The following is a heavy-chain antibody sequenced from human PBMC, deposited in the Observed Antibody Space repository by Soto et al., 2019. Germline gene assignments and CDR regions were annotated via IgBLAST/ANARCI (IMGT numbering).Heavy chain of an antibody. Sequence: SVKVSCKAAGYSFTAYYMHWVRQAPGQGLEWMGWINPNSAGTIYAQKFQGRVTMTRDSSVSTAYMELSRLRSDDTAVYYCARSYQLVQKFDYWGQGTLVTVSS. CDR3: ARSYQLVQKFDY. D-gene: IGHD2-2*01. J-gene: IGHJ4*02. V-gene: IGHV1-2*02. CDR2: INPNSAGT. CDR1: GYSFTAYY.